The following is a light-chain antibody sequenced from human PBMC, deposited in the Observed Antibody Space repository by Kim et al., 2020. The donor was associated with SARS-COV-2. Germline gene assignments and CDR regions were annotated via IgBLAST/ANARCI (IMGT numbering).Light chain of an antibody. CDR1: RSDVDYYNA. J-gene: IGLJ1*01. CDR2: DVR. Sequence: SKTSSCRGTRSDVDYYNADSSYQQHPGRAPKLMIYDVRERASGVSNRFSGSQSGNTASLTISRLRAEDEADYYCSSHTTSSTYVCGAGTKVTVL. V-gene: IGLV2-14*04. CDR3: SSHTTSSTYV.